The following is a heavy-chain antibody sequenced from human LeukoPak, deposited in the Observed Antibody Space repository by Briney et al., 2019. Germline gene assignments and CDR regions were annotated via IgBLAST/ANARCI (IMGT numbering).Heavy chain of an antibody. J-gene: IGHJ4*02. Sequence: PGRSLRLSCAASGFTFSSYAMHWVRQAPGKGLEWVAVISYDGSNKYYADSVKGRFTISRDNSKNTLYLQMNSLRAEDTAVYYCAREQITMVRGVIISGPGYFDYWGPGTLVTVSS. CDR1: GFTFSSYA. CDR2: ISYDGSNK. CDR3: AREQITMVRGVIISGPGYFDY. D-gene: IGHD3-10*01. V-gene: IGHV3-30*04.